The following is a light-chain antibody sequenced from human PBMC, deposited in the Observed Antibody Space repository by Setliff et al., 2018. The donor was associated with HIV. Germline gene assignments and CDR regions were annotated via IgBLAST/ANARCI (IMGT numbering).Light chain of an antibody. CDR2: QAT. J-gene: IGLJ1*01. V-gene: IGLV2-23*01. CDR1: SNDVGRYDL. Sequence: QSALAQPASVSGSPGQSITISCTGTSNDVGRYDLVSWYQQHPARAPKLIIYQATRRPSGVSNRFSGSKSGNTASLTISGLQAEDEADYHCCSNTGSNTYVFGTGTKVTVL. CDR3: CSNTGSNTYV.